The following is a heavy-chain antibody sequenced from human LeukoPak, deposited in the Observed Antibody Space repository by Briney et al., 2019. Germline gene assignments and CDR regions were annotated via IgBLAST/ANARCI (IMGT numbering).Heavy chain of an antibody. CDR3: AREGALTVTKDAFDI. J-gene: IGHJ3*02. V-gene: IGHV3-48*04. D-gene: IGHD4-17*01. CDR2: ISSSGSTI. Sequence: GGSLRLSCAASGFTFSSYSMNWVRQAPGLGLGWVSFISSSGSTISYADSVKGRFTISRDNAKNSLYLQMKSLRAEDTAVYYCAREGALTVTKDAFDIWGQGTMVTVSS. CDR1: GFTFSSYS.